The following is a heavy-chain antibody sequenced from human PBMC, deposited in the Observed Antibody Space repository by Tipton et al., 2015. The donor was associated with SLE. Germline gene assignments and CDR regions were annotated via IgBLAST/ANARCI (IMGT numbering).Heavy chain of an antibody. J-gene: IGHJ3*02. D-gene: IGHD6-13*01. CDR2: IYYSGST. Sequence: TLSLTCAVYGGSFSGYYWSWIRQPPGKGLEWIGSIYYSGSTYYNPALKSRVTISVDTSKNQFSLKLSSVTAADTAVYYCARVMYSSSWYGGAFDIWGQGTMVPFSS. V-gene: IGHV4-34*01. CDR1: GGSFSGYY. CDR3: ARVMYSSSWYGGAFDI.